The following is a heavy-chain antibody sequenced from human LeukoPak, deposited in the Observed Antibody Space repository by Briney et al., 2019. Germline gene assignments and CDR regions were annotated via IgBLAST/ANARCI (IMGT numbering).Heavy chain of an antibody. CDR1: GGSISNYY. D-gene: IGHD1-26*01. J-gene: IGHJ4*02. Sequence: SETLSLTCTVSGGSISNYYWSWIRQPPGKGLECIGYIYTSGSTNYNPSLESRVTISVDTSKNHFSLKLSSVTAADTAVYYCARGYSGSYTRFDYWGQGTLVTVSS. CDR2: IYTSGST. CDR3: ARGYSGSYTRFDY. V-gene: IGHV4-4*09.